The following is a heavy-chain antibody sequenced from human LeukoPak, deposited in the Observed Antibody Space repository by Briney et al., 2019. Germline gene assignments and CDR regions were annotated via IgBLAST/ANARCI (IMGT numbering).Heavy chain of an antibody. CDR2: ISYDGSNK. D-gene: IGHD1-26*01. Sequence: GGSLRLSCAASGFTFSSYAMHWVRQAPGKGLEWVAVISYDGSNKYYADSVKGRFTISRDNSKNTLYLQMSSLRAEDTAIYYCAKSSNEWELNSFDSWGQGTLVPVSS. CDR3: AKSSNEWELNSFDS. J-gene: IGHJ4*02. V-gene: IGHV3-30*04. CDR1: GFTFSSYA.